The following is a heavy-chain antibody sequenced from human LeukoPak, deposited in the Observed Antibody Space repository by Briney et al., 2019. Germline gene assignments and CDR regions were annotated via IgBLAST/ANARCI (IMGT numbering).Heavy chain of an antibody. Sequence: SETLSLTCTVSGGSISGYYWSWIRQPPGKGLEWIGYIYYSGSTNYNPSLKSRVTISIDTSKNQFSLKLSFVTAADTAVYYCAKYLAATGESHLDYWGQGTLVTVSS. V-gene: IGHV4-59*03. D-gene: IGHD6-13*01. CDR2: IYYSGST. CDR1: GGSISGYY. CDR3: AKYLAATGESHLDY. J-gene: IGHJ4*02.